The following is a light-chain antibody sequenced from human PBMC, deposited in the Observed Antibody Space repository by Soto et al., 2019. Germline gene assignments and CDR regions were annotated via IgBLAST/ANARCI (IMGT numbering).Light chain of an antibody. Sequence: DIQLTQSPSFLSASVGDRVTITCRASQGISSYSAWYQQKPGKAPKLLIYALSYLQSGVPARFSGSGSGTEFTLTLRSLHPEDFATYYCQELNSYPFAFGPGTEVDIK. J-gene: IGKJ3*01. CDR1: QGISSY. CDR2: ALS. CDR3: QELNSYPFA. V-gene: IGKV1-9*01.